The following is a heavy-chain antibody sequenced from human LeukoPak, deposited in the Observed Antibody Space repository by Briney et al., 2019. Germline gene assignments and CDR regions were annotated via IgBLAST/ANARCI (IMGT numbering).Heavy chain of an antibody. V-gene: IGHV4-59*01. CDR3: ARDLGCGGDCYAFDI. CDR1: GGSISSYY. J-gene: IGHJ3*02. Sequence: SETLSLTCTVSGGSISSYYWSWIRQPPGKGLEWIGYIYYSGSTNYNPSLKSRVTISVDTSKNQFSLKLSSVTVADTAVYYCARDLGCGGDCYAFDIWGQGTMVTVSS. CDR2: IYYSGST. D-gene: IGHD2-21*02.